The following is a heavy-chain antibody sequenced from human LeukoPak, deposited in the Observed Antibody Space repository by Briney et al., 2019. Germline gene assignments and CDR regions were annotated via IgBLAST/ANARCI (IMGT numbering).Heavy chain of an antibody. Sequence: ASVKVSCKVSGYTLTELSMHWVRQAPGKGLEWMGGFDPEDGKTIYAQKFQGRVTMTEDTSTDTAYMELSSLRSEDTAVYYCATELSSYYGSGSYGLQHWGQGTLVTVSS. J-gene: IGHJ1*01. CDR3: ATELSSYYGSGSYGLQH. CDR1: GYTLTELS. V-gene: IGHV1-24*01. D-gene: IGHD3-10*01. CDR2: FDPEDGKT.